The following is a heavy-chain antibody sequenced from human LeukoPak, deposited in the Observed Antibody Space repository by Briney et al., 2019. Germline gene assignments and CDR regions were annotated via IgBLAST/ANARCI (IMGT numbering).Heavy chain of an antibody. J-gene: IGHJ4*02. CDR1: GGSFSGYY. Sequence: PETLSLTCAVYGGSFSGYYWSWIRQPPGKGLEWIGEINHSGSTNYNPSLKSRVTISVDTSKNQFSLKLSSVTAADTAVYYCASRVSYYFDYWGQGTLVTVSS. D-gene: IGHD6-13*01. V-gene: IGHV4-34*01. CDR3: ASRVSYYFDY. CDR2: INHSGST.